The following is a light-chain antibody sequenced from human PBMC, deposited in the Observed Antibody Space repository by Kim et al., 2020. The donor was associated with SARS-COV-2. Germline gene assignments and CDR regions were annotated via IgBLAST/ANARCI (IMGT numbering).Light chain of an antibody. V-gene: IGKV1D-16*01. CDR2: AAS. CDR3: LQYNTYPRT. CDR1: QGVSSW. Sequence: DIQMTQSPSSLSASVGDRVTITCRASQGVSSWLAWYQQKPEKAPKSLIYAASNLQSGVPSRFSGSGSGTEFTLTISSVQPEDSATYYCLQYNTYPRTFGQGTQVEIK. J-gene: IGKJ5*01.